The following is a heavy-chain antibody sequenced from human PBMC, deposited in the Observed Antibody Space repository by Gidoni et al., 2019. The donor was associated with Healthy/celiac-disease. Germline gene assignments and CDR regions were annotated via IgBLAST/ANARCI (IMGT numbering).Heavy chain of an antibody. CDR3: ARAPRIAVAGAFEEGVPDAFDI. CDR2: IYYSGST. Sequence: QVQLQESGPGLVKPSETLSLTCTVSGGSISSYYWSWIRQPPGKGLEWIGYIYYSGSTNYNPSLKSRVTISVDTSKNQFSLKLSSVTAADTAVYYCARAPRIAVAGAFEEGVPDAFDIWGQGTMVTVSS. D-gene: IGHD6-19*01. J-gene: IGHJ3*02. CDR1: GGSISSYY. V-gene: IGHV4-59*01.